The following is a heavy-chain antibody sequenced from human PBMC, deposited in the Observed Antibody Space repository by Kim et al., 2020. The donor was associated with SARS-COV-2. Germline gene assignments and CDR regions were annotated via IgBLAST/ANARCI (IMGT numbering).Heavy chain of an antibody. Sequence: SQTLSLTCAIPGDSVSSNSAAWNWIRQSPSRGLEWLGRTYYRSKWYNDYAVSVKSRITINPDTSKNQFSLQLNSVTPEDTAVYYCARAEGYCTNGVCYFDYWGQGTLVTVSS. CDR3: ARAEGYCTNGVCYFDY. D-gene: IGHD2-8*01. V-gene: IGHV6-1*01. J-gene: IGHJ4*02. CDR1: GDSVSSNSAA. CDR2: TYYRSKWYN.